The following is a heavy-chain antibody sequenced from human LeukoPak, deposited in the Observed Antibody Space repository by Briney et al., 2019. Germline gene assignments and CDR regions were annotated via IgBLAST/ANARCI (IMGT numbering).Heavy chain of an antibody. V-gene: IGHV4-61*02. CDR2: IYTSGST. J-gene: IGHJ5*02. CDR1: GGSISSGSYY. D-gene: IGHD3-9*01. Sequence: SETLSLTCTVSGGSISSGSYYWNWIRQPAGEGLEWIGRIYTSGSTYYNPSLKSRVTISVDTSKNQFSLKLSSVTAADTAVYYCARDSPPTISTGDWFDPWGQGTLVTVSS. CDR3: ARDSPPTISTGDWFDP.